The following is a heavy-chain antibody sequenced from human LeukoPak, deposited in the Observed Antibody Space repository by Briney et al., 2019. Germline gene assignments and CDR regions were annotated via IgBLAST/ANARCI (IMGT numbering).Heavy chain of an antibody. D-gene: IGHD1-26*01. CDR1: GGSISSYY. V-gene: IGHV4-59*08. Sequence: PSETLSLTCTVSGGSISSYYWSWIRQPPGKGLEWIGYIYYSGSTNYNPSLKSRVTISVDTSKNQFSLKLSSVTAADTAVYYCATLLGATAYYFDYWGQGTLVTVSS. CDR2: IYYSGST. CDR3: ATLLGATAYYFDY. J-gene: IGHJ4*02.